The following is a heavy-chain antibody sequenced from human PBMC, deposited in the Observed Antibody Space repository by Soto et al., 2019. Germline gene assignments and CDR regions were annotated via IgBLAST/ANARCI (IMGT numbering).Heavy chain of an antibody. D-gene: IGHD6-19*01. CDR1: GYNFPSFN. CDR3: ARAVGIAVTRLDL. J-gene: IGHJ5*02. CDR2: MNPTNGNA. Sequence: QGRLVQSGAELRRPGAAVKISCRASGYNFPSFNVNWVRQASGQGPEWLGWMNPTNGNAAFARDFQGRVTMTRDLSTDTAYLALGGLSSGDTAIYYCARAVGIAVTRLDLWGPGTVVTVS. V-gene: IGHV1-8*01.